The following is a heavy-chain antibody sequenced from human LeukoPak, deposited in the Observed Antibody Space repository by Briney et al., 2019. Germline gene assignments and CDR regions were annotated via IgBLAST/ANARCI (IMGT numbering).Heavy chain of an antibody. D-gene: IGHD2-2*01. J-gene: IGHJ4*02. CDR2: INPSSGGT. V-gene: IGHV1-2*02. CDR3: ARLLHCSDTSRYEDF. Sequence: ASVKVSCKPSRYTFTEYYMHWVRQAPGQGLEWMGWINPSSGGTFYAQKFQGRVTMTRDTSITTAYMELSRLTSDDTAMYYCARLLHCSDTSRYEDFSGQGTLVTVSS. CDR1: RYTFTEYY.